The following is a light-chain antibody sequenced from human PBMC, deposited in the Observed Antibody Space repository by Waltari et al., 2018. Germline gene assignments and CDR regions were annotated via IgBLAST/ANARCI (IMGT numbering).Light chain of an antibody. V-gene: IGKV3-11*01. CDR3: QHRSSWPLT. CDR1: QSVDNY. CDR2: EAS. Sequence: EIVLTQSPATLSLSPGERATLSCRTSQSVDNYLAWYQQKPGQSPRLLIYEASTRVIGIPARFSGSGSGTDFTLIISSLEPEDFAVYYCQHRSSWPLTFGQGTRLEIK. J-gene: IGKJ5*01.